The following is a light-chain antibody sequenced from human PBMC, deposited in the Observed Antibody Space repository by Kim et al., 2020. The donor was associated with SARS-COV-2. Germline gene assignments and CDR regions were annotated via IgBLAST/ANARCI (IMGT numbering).Light chain of an antibody. V-gene: IGLV2-14*03. CDR1: SSCVCGYNY. Sequence: SITTSVTGTSSCVCGYNYVSWYQQHPGKAPKLMIYDVSNRPSGVSNRFSGSKSGNTASLTISGLQAEDEADYYCSSYTSSSTLVVFGGGTQLTVL. CDR2: DVS. J-gene: IGLJ2*01. CDR3: SSYTSSSTLVV.